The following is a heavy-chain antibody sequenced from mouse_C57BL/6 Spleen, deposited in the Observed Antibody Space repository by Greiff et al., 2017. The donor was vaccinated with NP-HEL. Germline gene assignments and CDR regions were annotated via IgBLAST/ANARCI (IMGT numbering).Heavy chain of an antibody. V-gene: IGHV1-76*01. Sequence: VQVVESGAELVRPGASVKLSCKVSGYTFTDYYINWVKQRPGQGLEWIARIYPGSGNTYYNEKFKGKATLTAEKSSSTAYMQLSSLTSEDSAVYFCALYDPAWFAYWGQGTLVTVSA. J-gene: IGHJ3*01. D-gene: IGHD2-3*01. CDR1: GYTFTDYY. CDR2: IYPGSGNT. CDR3: ALYDPAWFAY.